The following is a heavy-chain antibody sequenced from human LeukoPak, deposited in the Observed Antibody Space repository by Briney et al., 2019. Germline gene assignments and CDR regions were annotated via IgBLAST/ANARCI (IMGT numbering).Heavy chain of an antibody. J-gene: IGHJ4*02. CDR2: ISYDGSNK. D-gene: IGHD6-19*01. CDR3: ARFGQIAVAATVDY. Sequence: GGSLRLSCAASGFTFSSYAMHWVRQAPGKGLEWVAVISYDGSNKYYADSVKGRFTISRDNSKNTLYLQMNSLRAEDTAVYYCARFGQIAVAATVDYWGQGTLVTVSS. CDR1: GFTFSSYA. V-gene: IGHV3-30-3*01.